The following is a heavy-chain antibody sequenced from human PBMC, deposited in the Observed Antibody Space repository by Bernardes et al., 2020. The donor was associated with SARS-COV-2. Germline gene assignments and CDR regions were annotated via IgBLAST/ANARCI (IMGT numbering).Heavy chain of an antibody. CDR3: ARLVVVAAFDY. Sequence: SETLSLTRTVSGGSISSYYWSWIRQPPGKGLEWIGYIYYSGSTNYNPSLKSRVTISVDTSKNQFSLKLSSVTAADTAVYYCARLVVVAAFDYWGQGTLVSV. D-gene: IGHD2-15*01. CDR1: GGSISSYY. CDR2: IYYSGST. V-gene: IGHV4-59*08. J-gene: IGHJ4*02.